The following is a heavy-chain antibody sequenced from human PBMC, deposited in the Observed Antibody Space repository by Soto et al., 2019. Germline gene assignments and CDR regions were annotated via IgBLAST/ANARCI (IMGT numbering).Heavy chain of an antibody. Sequence: QVQLVESGGGVVQPGRSLRLSCAASGFTFSSYAMHWVRQAPGKGLEWVAVISYDGSNTYYADSVKGRFTIYRDNSKNTLYLQMNSLRAEDTAVYYCATETYYDFWSGPYYGMDVWGQGTTVTVSS. V-gene: IGHV3-30-3*01. J-gene: IGHJ6*02. CDR1: GFTFSSYA. D-gene: IGHD3-3*01. CDR2: ISYDGSNT. CDR3: ATETYYDFWSGPYYGMDV.